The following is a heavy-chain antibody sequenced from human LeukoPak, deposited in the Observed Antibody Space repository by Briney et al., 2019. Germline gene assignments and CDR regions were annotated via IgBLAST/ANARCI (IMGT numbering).Heavy chain of an antibody. CDR2: IYASGNTDYNPSRT. CDR3: ARMYSGSYGGIDF. J-gene: IGHJ4*02. CDR1: DGSFTSYY. D-gene: IGHD1-26*01. Sequence: SETLSLTCTVCDGSFTSYYWSWIRQPAGKGLEWIGRIYASGNTDYNPSRTNYNPSLKSRVTMSVDTSKNQFSLKLTSVTAADTAVYYCARMYSGSYGGIDFWGQGTLVTVSS. V-gene: IGHV4-4*07.